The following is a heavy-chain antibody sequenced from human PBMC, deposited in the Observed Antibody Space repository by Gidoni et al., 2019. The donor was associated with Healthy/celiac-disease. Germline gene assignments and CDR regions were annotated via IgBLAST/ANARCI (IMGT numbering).Heavy chain of an antibody. Sequence: QVQLQESGPGLVKPSETLSLTCTVPGGSISSYYWSWIRQPPGKGLECIGYIYYSGSTNYNPSLKSRVTISVDTSKNQFSLKLSSVTAADTAVYYCARGDFWSGSYMDVWGKGTTVTVSS. D-gene: IGHD3-3*01. CDR1: GGSISSYY. CDR2: IYYSGST. V-gene: IGHV4-59*01. CDR3: ARGDFWSGSYMDV. J-gene: IGHJ6*03.